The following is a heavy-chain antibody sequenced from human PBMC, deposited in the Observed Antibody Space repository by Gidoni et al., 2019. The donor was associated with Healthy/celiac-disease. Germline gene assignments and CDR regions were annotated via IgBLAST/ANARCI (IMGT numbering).Heavy chain of an antibody. J-gene: IGHJ5*02. CDR1: GFTFSTYG. CDR2: ISYDGSNK. CDR3: AKDFHYDSSA. Sequence: QVQLVESGGGVVQPGRSLRLSCAASGFTFSTYGMHWVRQAQGKGLEWVAVISYDGSNKYYADSVKGRFTISRDNSKNTLYLQMNSLRAEDTAVYYCAKDFHYDSSAWGQGTLVTVSS. D-gene: IGHD3-22*01. V-gene: IGHV3-30*18.